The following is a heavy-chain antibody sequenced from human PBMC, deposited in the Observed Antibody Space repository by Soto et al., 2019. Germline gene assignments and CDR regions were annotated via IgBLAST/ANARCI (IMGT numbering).Heavy chain of an antibody. CDR2: IYYSGST. CDR1: GSSITSSSFY. J-gene: IGHJ4*02. Sequence: SETLSLTCTVSGSSITSSSFYWGWIRQPPGKGLEWIGIIYYSGSTYYNPSLKSRVTISVDTSKSQFSLNLNSVTAADTAVYYCARGDDILTCPLDYWGPGTLVTVSS. V-gene: IGHV4-39*01. CDR3: ARGDDILTCPLDY. D-gene: IGHD3-9*01.